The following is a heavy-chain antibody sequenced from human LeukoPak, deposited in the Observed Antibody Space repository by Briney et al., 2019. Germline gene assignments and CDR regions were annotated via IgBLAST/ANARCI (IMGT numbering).Heavy chain of an antibody. CDR2: INPNSGGT. CDR1: GYTFTGYY. V-gene: IGHV1-2*02. J-gene: IGHJ4*02. D-gene: IGHD1-26*01. Sequence: ASVKVSCKASGYTFTGYYMHWVQQAPGQGLEWMGWINPNSGGTNYAQKFQGTVTMTRDTSISTAYMELSRLRSDDTAVYYCAREVGATPHLAYWGQGTLVTVSS. CDR3: AREVGATPHLAY.